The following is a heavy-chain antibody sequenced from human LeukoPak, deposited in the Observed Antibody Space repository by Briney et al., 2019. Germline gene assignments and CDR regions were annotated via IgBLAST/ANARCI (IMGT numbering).Heavy chain of an antibody. Sequence: GSSVKVSCKASGGTFSSYAISWVRQPPGQGLEWMGGIIPIFGTASYAQKFQGRVTITADESTSTAYMELSSLRSEDTAVYYCARALDNSNYDRKPSWWWCRWFDPWGQGTLVTVSS. V-gene: IGHV1-69*01. CDR1: GGTFSSYA. J-gene: IGHJ5*02. CDR2: IIPIFGTA. D-gene: IGHD4-11*01. CDR3: ARALDNSNYDRKPSWWWCRWFDP.